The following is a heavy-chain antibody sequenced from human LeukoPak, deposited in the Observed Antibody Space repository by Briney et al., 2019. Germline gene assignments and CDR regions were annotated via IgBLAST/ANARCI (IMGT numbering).Heavy chain of an antibody. CDR2: FYSGGGI. CDR3: AKVRIAVAANWFDP. V-gene: IGHV3-53*01. CDR1: GFTVSSNH. D-gene: IGHD6-19*01. J-gene: IGHJ5*02. Sequence: GGSLRLSCAASGFTVSSNHMSWVRQAPGKGLEWVSVFYSGGGIHYADSVKGRFTISRDNSKNTLYLQMNSLRAEDPAVYYCAKVRIAVAANWFDPWGQGTLVTVSS.